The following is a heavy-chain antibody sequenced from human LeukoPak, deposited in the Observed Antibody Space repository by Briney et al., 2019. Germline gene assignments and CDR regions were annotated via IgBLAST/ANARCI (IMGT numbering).Heavy chain of an antibody. CDR2: INPSGGST. Sequence: ASVKVSCKASGYTFTSYYMHWVRQPPGQGLEWMGIINPSGGSTSYAQKFQGRVTMTRDTSTSTVYMELSSLRSADTAVYYCARDQASSDGDYVTYYFDYWGQGTLVTVSS. J-gene: IGHJ4*02. V-gene: IGHV1-46*01. CDR1: GYTFTSYY. D-gene: IGHD4-17*01. CDR3: ARDQASSDGDYVTYYFDY.